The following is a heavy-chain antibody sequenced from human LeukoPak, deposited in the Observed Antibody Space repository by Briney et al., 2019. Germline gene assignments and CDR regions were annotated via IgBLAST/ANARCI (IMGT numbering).Heavy chain of an antibody. Sequence: SETLSLTCTVSRGSLSSYYWNWIRQPPGKGLEWIGYIYYSGSTNHNPSLKSRVTISVDTSKNQFSLKLSSVTAADTAVYYCARGGWYPESFQHWGQGALVTVSS. CDR2: IYYSGST. CDR3: ARGGWYPESFQH. J-gene: IGHJ1*01. D-gene: IGHD6-19*01. V-gene: IGHV4-59*01. CDR1: RGSLSSYY.